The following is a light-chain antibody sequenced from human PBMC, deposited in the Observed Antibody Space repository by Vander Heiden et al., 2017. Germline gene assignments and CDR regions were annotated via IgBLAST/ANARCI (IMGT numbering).Light chain of an antibody. CDR2: KVS. V-gene: IGKV2-30*01. J-gene: IGKJ1*01. CDR1: QSLVYSDANTY. CDR3: MQATHWPPWT. Sequence: DVVMTQSPLSLPVTLGQPASISSRSSQSLVYSDANTYLNWFEQRPGQAPRRLIYKVSNRDSGVPDRFSGSGSGTDFTLKISRVEAEDVGLYYCMQATHWPPWTFGQGTKVEIK.